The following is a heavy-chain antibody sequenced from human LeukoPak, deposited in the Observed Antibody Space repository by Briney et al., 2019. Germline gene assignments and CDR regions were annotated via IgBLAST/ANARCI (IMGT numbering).Heavy chain of an antibody. D-gene: IGHD5-12*01. CDR2: IYTSGNT. CDR1: GGSISSSSHY. J-gene: IGHJ4*02. CDR3: ARDRGSYSGYATGDYFDY. V-gene: IGHV4-61*02. Sequence: PSETLSLTCTVSGGSISSSSHYWSWIRQPAGKGLEWIGRIYTSGNTNYNPSLKSRVTISVDTSKNQFSLKLNSVTAADTAVYFCARDRGSYSGYATGDYFDYWGQGTLVTVSS.